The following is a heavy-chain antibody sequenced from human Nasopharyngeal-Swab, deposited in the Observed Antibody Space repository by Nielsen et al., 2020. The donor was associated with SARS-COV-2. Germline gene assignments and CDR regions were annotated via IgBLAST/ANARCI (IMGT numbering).Heavy chain of an antibody. Sequence: GSLRLSCTVSGASISIYYWSWIRQTPGKGLEWVAYSHYSGSTNYNPSLKSRVTMSVDTSKRQFSLMLTSVTAADTAVYYCARGFDYWGQGTLVTVSS. CDR2: SHYSGST. J-gene: IGHJ4*02. CDR1: GASISIYY. CDR3: ARGFDY. V-gene: IGHV4-59*08.